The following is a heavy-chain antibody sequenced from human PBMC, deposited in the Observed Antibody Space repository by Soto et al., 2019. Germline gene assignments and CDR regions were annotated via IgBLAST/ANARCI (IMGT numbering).Heavy chain of an antibody. CDR2: INPSGGST. CDR3: ARVGGYSYGGVDY. V-gene: IGHV1-46*01. D-gene: IGHD5-18*01. Sequence: QVQLVQSGAEVKKPGASVKVSCKASGYTFTSYYMHWVRQAPGQGLEWMGIINPSGGSTTYAQKFRGRVTMTGDPSTSTVYMELSSLRSEDTAVYYCARVGGYSYGGVDYWGQGTLVTVSS. CDR1: GYTFTSYY. J-gene: IGHJ4*02.